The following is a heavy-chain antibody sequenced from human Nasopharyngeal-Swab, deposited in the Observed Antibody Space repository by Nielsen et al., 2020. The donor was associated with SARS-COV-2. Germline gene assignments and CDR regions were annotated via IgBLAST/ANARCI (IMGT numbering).Heavy chain of an antibody. J-gene: IGHJ2*01. D-gene: IGHD6-19*01. Sequence: GSLRLSCATSGFIFSTYRMNWVRQAPGKGLEWVSSISSTNNYIYYADSVKGRFTISRDNAKSSLYLQMNSLRAEDTAVYYCASSGYSSGCNLWGRGTLVTVSS. V-gene: IGHV3-21*01. CDR2: ISSTNNYI. CDR3: ASSGYSSGCNL. CDR1: GFIFSTYR.